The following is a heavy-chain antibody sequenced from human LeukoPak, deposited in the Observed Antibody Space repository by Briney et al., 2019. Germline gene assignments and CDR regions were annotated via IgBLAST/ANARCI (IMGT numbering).Heavy chain of an antibody. CDR1: GFTFGSCA. CDR2: INGSGANT. Sequence: PGGSLRLSCAASGFTFGSCAMNWVRQAPGKGLEWLSSINGSGANTYYADSVEGRSTISRDNSQNTLHLQMNSLRAEDTAVYYCAKDVRGYNRPFDYWGQGTLVTVSS. J-gene: IGHJ4*02. CDR3: AKDVRGYNRPFDY. V-gene: IGHV3-23*01. D-gene: IGHD3-10*02.